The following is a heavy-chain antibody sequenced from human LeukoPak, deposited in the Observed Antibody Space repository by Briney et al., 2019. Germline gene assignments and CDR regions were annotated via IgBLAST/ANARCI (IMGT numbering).Heavy chain of an antibody. CDR1: GFTFSSYA. D-gene: IGHD6-13*01. Sequence: GGSLRLSCAASGFTFSSYAMSWVRQAPGKGLEWVSAISGSGGSTYYADSVKGRFTISRDNSKNTLYLQMNSLRAEDTAVYYCAKATGYSSSDPGPDYWYFDLWGRGTLVTVSS. V-gene: IGHV3-23*01. CDR2: ISGSGGST. CDR3: AKATGYSSSDPGPDYWYFDL. J-gene: IGHJ2*01.